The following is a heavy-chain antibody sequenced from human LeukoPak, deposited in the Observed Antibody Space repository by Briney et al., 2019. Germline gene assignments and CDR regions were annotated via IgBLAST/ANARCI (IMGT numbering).Heavy chain of an antibody. CDR2: IWYDGSNK. J-gene: IGHJ6*02. CDR3: ARDRRRDGPEKIPYGMDV. D-gene: IGHD5-24*01. Sequence: PGRSLRLSCAASGFTFSRHGMHWVRQAPGKGLEWVAVIWYDGSNKYYADSVKGRFTISRDSSKNTLYLQMNSLRAEDTAVYYCARDRRRDGPEKIPYGMDVWGQGTTVTVSS. CDR1: GFTFSRHG. V-gene: IGHV3-33*01.